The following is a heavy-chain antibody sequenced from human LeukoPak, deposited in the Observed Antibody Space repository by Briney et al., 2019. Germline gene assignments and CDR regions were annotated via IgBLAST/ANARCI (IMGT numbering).Heavy chain of an antibody. D-gene: IGHD6-13*01. J-gene: IGHJ4*02. V-gene: IGHV4-39*07. CDR2: IYYTGST. CDR1: GGSINSSSYY. Sequence: SETLSLTCTVSGGSINSSSYYWGWIRQPPGKGLEWIGSIYYTGSTYYNPSLKSRVTMSVDTSKNQFSLTLSSVTAADTAVYYCAMAEAAAGSFSFDYWGQGTLVTVSS. CDR3: AMAEAAAGSFSFDY.